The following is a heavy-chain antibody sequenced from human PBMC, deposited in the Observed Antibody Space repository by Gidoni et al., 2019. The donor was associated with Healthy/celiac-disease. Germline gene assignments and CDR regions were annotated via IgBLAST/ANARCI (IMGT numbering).Heavy chain of an antibody. CDR3: AKNWGFVSPLPYYFDY. CDR2: ISYDGSNK. D-gene: IGHD7-27*01. Sequence: QVQLVESGGGVVQPGRSLRLSCAASGFTLSSYGMHWVRLAPGEGLEWVAVISYDGSNKYYADSVKCRFTISRDNSKNTLYLQMNSLRAEDTAVYYCAKNWGFVSPLPYYFDYWGQVTLVTVSS. J-gene: IGHJ4*02. CDR1: GFTLSSYG. V-gene: IGHV3-30*18.